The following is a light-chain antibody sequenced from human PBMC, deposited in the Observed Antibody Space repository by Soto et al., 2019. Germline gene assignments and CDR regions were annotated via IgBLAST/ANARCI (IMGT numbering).Light chain of an antibody. CDR3: QSYDSSLSGSV. J-gene: IGLJ2*01. Sequence: QAVVTQPPSVSGAPGQRVTISCTGSSSNIGAGYDVHWYQHLPGTAPKLLIYGNSNRPSGVPVRFSGSKSGTSASLAITGLQAEDEADYYCQSYDSSLSGSVFGGGTKVTVL. CDR1: SSNIGAGYD. V-gene: IGLV1-40*01. CDR2: GNS.